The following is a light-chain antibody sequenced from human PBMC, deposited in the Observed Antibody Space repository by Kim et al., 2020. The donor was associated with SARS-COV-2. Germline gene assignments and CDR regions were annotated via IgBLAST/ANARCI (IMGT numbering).Light chain of an antibody. CDR2: AAS. J-gene: IGKJ1*01. CDR1: QDISNY. V-gene: IGKV1-39*01. Sequence: DIQMTQSPSSLSASVGDRVTITCQASQDISNYLNWYQQKPGKAPKLLIYAASSLQSGVPSRFSGSGSGTDFTLTISSLQPEDFATYYCQQSYSTHTWTFGQGTKVDIK. CDR3: QQSYSTHTWT.